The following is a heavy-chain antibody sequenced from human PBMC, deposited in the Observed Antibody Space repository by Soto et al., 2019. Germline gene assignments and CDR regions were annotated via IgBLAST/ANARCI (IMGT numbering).Heavy chain of an antibody. V-gene: IGHV3-9*01. CDR2: ISWNSGNI. D-gene: IGHD2-2*01. J-gene: IGHJ4*02. CDR3: AKGYTTSCFAHFDF. CDR1: AFTFGDYA. Sequence: EVQLVESGGGLVQPGRSLRLSCAASAFTFGDYAMHWVRQAPEKGLEWVSCISWNSGNIVYVDSVEGRFTISRDNAKNSLYLQMNSLRPEDTAFYYCAKGYTTSCFAHFDFWGQGALVIVSS.